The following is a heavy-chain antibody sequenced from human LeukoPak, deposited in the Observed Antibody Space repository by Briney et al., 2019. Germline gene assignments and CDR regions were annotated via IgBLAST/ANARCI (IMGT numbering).Heavy chain of an antibody. D-gene: IGHD5-18*01. J-gene: IGHJ3*02. Sequence: GGSLRLSCAASGFTFSSNAMSWVRQAPGKGLEWVSAISGSGGSTYYADSVKGRFTISRDNSKNTLYLQMNSLRAEDTAVYYCAKVEESRIQLWFSDAFDIWGQGTMVTVSS. V-gene: IGHV3-23*01. CDR3: AKVEESRIQLWFSDAFDI. CDR2: ISGSGGST. CDR1: GFTFSSNA.